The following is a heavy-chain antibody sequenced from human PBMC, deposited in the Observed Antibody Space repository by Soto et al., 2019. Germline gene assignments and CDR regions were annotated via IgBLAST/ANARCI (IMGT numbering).Heavy chain of an antibody. V-gene: IGHV4-31*03. Sequence: PSETLSLTCTVSGGSISSGGYYWSWIRQHPGKGLKWIGYIYYSGSTYYNPSLKSRVTISVDTSKNQFSLKLSSVTAADTAVYYCAREEVVPAAIGVSRCWFDPWGQGTLVTVSS. CDR3: AREEVVPAAIGVSRCWFDP. J-gene: IGHJ5*02. D-gene: IGHD2-2*01. CDR1: GGSISSGGYY. CDR2: IYYSGST.